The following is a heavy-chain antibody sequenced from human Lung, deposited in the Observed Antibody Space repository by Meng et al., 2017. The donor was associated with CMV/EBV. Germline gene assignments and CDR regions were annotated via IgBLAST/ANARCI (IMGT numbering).Heavy chain of an antibody. V-gene: IGHV1-2*02. D-gene: IGHD3-22*01. CDR2: INPNSGGT. Sequence: KAYGYTFTGYYRHWVRQAPGQGLEWMGWINPNSGGTNYAQKFQGRVTMTRDTSISTAYMELSRLRSDDTAVYYCARRYSSGYSNWFDPWGQGTLVTVSS. CDR1: GYTFTGYY. CDR3: ARRYSSGYSNWFDP. J-gene: IGHJ5*02.